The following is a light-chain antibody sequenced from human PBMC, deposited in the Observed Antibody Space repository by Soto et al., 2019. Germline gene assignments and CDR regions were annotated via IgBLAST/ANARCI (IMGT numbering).Light chain of an antibody. J-gene: IGLJ2*01. Sequence: QSVLTQPPSVSGAPGQRVTISCTGSSSNIGAGYDVHWYQQLPGTAPKLLIYGNINRPSGVPDRFSGSKSGTSASLAITGLQAEDEADYYCQSYDSSLSGHVVFGGGTKRTVL. CDR3: QSYDSSLSGHVV. V-gene: IGLV1-40*01. CDR1: SSNIGAGYD. CDR2: GNI.